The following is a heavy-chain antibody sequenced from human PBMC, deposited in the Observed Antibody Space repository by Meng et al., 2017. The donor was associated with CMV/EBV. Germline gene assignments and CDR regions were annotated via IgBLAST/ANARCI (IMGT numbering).Heavy chain of an antibody. Sequence: QLHLHESGPRLVKPPETLSLTCSVSGGSVSSGSYYWTWIRQPPGKGLEWIGYIYHRGSTNYNPSLKSRVNISVDPSRDQFSLRLSSVTAVDSAVYYCARCTNYFDPWGQGTLVTSSS. CDR3: ARCTNYFDP. CDR1: GGSVSSGSYY. J-gene: IGHJ5*02. V-gene: IGHV4-61*01. CDR2: IYHRGST. D-gene: IGHD4/OR15-4a*01.